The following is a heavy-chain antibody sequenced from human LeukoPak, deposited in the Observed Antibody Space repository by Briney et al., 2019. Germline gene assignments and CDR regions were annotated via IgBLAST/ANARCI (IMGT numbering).Heavy chain of an antibody. CDR3: AKDRYVAAVAVTLFDY. V-gene: IGHV3-23*01. J-gene: IGHJ4*02. CDR2: ISGSGGST. CDR1: GFTFSTYA. D-gene: IGHD6-19*01. Sequence: GGSLRLSCAASGFTFSTYAMSWVRQAPGKGLEWVSAISGSGGSTYYADSVKGRFTISRDNSKNTLYLQMNSLRAEDTAVYYCAKDRYVAAVAVTLFDYWGQGTLVTVSS.